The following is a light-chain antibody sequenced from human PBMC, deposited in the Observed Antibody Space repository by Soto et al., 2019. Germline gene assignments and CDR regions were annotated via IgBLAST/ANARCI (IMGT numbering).Light chain of an antibody. CDR2: WAS. CDR1: QSVLYSSNDKNY. Sequence: DFVMTQSPEFLAVSVGERATINCKSSQSVLYSSNDKNYLAWYQQKPGQPPKLLIYWASTRESGVPDRFSGRGSGTDFTLSISSLQAEDVAVYYCQQYYSTPLTFGGGTKVEI. CDR3: QQYYSTPLT. J-gene: IGKJ4*01. V-gene: IGKV4-1*01.